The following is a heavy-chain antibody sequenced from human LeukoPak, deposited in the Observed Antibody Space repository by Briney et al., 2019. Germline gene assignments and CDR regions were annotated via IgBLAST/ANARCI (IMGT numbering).Heavy chain of an antibody. Sequence: ASVKVSCKVSGYTLTELSMHWVRQAPGKGLEWMGGFDPEDGETIYAQKFQGRVTMTEDTSTDTAYMELSSLRSEDTAVYYCATHAISGRYEGGAFDIWGQGTMVTVSS. CDR2: FDPEDGET. CDR1: GYTLTELS. D-gene: IGHD1-26*01. V-gene: IGHV1-24*01. CDR3: ATHAISGRYEGGAFDI. J-gene: IGHJ3*02.